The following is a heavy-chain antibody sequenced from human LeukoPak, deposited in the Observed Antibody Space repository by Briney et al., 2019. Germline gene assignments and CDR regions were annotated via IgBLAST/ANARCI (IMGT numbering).Heavy chain of an antibody. V-gene: IGHV3-74*01. CDR1: GFALRSYW. CDR3: ARIGEAGVPFAMDV. CDR2: INSDGGIT. J-gene: IGHJ6*02. Sequence: GGSLRLSCAASGFALRSYWIHWVRQDPGKGLVWVSRINSDGGITNYADSVKGRFTISRDNAENTVDLHMSSLRAEDTAVYYCARIGEAGVPFAMDVWGPGTTVTVSS. D-gene: IGHD3-3*01.